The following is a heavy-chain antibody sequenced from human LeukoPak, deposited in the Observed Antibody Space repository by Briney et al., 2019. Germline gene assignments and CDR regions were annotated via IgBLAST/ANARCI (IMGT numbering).Heavy chain of an antibody. Sequence: ASVKVSCKASGYTFTSYGISWVRQAPGQGLEWMGWISAYNGNTNYAQKLQGRVTMTTDTSTSTAYMELRSLRSDDTAVYYCARDPDGPYCSGGSCHGYWGQGTLVTVSS. CDR1: GYTFTSYG. V-gene: IGHV1-18*01. D-gene: IGHD2-15*01. CDR3: ARDPDGPYCSGGSCHGY. J-gene: IGHJ4*02. CDR2: ISAYNGNT.